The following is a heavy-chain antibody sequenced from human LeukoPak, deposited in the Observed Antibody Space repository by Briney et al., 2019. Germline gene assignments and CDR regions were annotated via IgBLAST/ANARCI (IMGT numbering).Heavy chain of an antibody. CDR2: ISSSGSTI. J-gene: IGHJ4*02. CDR3: ARASSSAYCGDDCYPLDY. Sequence: GGSLRLSCAASGFTFSSYEMNWVRQAPGKGLEWVSYISSSGSTIYYADSVKGGFTISRDNAKISLYLQMNSLRAEDTAVYYCARASSSAYCGDDCYPLDYRGQGTLVTVSS. CDR1: GFTFSSYE. V-gene: IGHV3-48*03. D-gene: IGHD2-21*02.